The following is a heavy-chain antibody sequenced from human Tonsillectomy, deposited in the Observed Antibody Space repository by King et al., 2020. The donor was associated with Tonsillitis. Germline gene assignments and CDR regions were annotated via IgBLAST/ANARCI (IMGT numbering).Heavy chain of an antibody. D-gene: IGHD2-2*01. CDR1: GDSVSSNSAA. CDR3: ARDSGTLHYFDY. V-gene: IGHV6-1*01. J-gene: IGHJ4*02. Sequence: VQLQQSGPGLVKPSQTLSLPCAISGDSVSSNSAAWHWFRKSPSRGLEWLGRTYYRSKWYNDYSLSVRSRITINPDTSKNQFYLQLISVTPEDTAVYYCARDSGTLHYFDYWGQGTLVTVSS. CDR2: TYYRSKWYN.